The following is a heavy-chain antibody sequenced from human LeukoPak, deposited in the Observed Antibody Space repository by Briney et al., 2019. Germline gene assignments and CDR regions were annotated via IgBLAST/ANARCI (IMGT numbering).Heavy chain of an antibody. CDR1: GFTFSSYW. Sequence: PGGSLRLSCAASGFTFSSYWMHWVRQAREKGLVWVSCINSDGSSTSYADSVKGRFTISRDNAKNTLYLQMNSLRAEDTAVYSCARRIVTYYYDSSGSLDAFDIWGQGTMVTASS. V-gene: IGHV3-74*01. D-gene: IGHD3-22*01. J-gene: IGHJ3*02. CDR2: INSDGSST. CDR3: ARRIVTYYYDSSGSLDAFDI.